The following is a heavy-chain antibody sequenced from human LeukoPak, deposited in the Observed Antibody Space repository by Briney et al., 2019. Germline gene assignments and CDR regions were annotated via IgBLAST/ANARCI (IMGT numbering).Heavy chain of an antibody. CDR2: IYYSGST. D-gene: IGHD5-24*01. CDR1: GGSISSYY. J-gene: IGHJ4*02. CDR3: ARGERWLQLNYFDY. Sequence: SETLSLTCTVSGGSISSYYWSWIRQPPGKGLEWIGYIYYSGSTNYNPSLKSRVTISVDTSKNQFSLKLSSVTAVDTAVYYCARGERWLQLNYFDYWGQGTLVTVSS. V-gene: IGHV4-59*01.